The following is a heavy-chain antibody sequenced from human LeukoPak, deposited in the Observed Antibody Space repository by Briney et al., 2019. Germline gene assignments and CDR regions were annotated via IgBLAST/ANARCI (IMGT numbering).Heavy chain of an antibody. CDR3: ARERTPKPYYGSGSFDRYFDH. V-gene: IGHV3-21*01. CDR2: ISSSSSYI. CDR1: GFTFSSYS. Sequence: GGSLRLSCAASGFTFSSYSMNWVRQAPGKGLEWVSSISSSSSYIYYADSVKGRFTISRDNAKNSLYLQMNSLRAEDTAVYYCARERTPKPYYGSGSFDRYFDHWGQGTLVTVSS. J-gene: IGHJ4*02. D-gene: IGHD3-10*01.